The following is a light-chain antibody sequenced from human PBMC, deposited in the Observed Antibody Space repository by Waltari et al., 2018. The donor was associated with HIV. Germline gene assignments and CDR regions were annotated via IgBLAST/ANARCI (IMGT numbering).Light chain of an antibody. CDR2: WAS. J-gene: IGKJ4*01. V-gene: IGKV4-1*01. CDR1: QSVLYSSNNRNY. Sequence: DLVMTQSPDSLVVSLVERATINCKSSQSVLYSSNNRNYLAWYQQIPGQPPKLLISWASTRESGVPDRFSGSGSGTDFTLTISRLQADDVAVYYCHQSYKTPFTFGGGTRVEIK. CDR3: HQSYKTPFT.